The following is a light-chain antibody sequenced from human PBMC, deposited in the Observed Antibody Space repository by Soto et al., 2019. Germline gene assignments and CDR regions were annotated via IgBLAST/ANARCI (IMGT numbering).Light chain of an antibody. CDR3: QVRDVWPS. CDR2: DAS. CDR1: QSVSTS. J-gene: IGKJ1*01. V-gene: IGKV3-11*01. Sequence: IVLAQSPVTLALSPGENALPSSRASQSVSTSLAWYQHKPGQAPRLFIYDASKRAPGIPARFTGSGSGTDFTLTISSLEPEDIAVYYCQVRDVWPSFGQGTKVDIK.